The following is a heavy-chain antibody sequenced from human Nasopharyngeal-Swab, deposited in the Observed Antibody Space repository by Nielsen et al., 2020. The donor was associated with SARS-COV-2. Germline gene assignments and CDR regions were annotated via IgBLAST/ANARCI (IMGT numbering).Heavy chain of an antibody. Sequence: GGSLKISCAASGFTFSSYAMSWVRQAPGKGLEWVSAISGSGGSTYYADSVKGRFTISRDNSKNTLYLQMNSLRAEDTAVYYCAKESRYFWYYYMDVWGKGTTVTVSS. J-gene: IGHJ6*03. CDR3: AKESRYFWYYYMDV. D-gene: IGHD3-9*01. V-gene: IGHV3-23*01. CDR2: ISGSGGST. CDR1: GFTFSSYA.